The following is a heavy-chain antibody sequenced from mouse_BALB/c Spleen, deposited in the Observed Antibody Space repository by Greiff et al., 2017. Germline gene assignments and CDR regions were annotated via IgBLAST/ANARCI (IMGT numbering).Heavy chain of an antibody. J-gene: IGHJ4*01. D-gene: IGHD2-13*01. Sequence: EVHLVESGGGLVKPGGSLKLSCAASGFTFSDYYMYWVRQTPEKRLEWVATISDGGSYTYYPDSVKGRFTISRDNAKNNLYLQMSSLKSEDTAMYYCAREGLLYYAMDYWGQGTSVTVSS. CDR2: ISDGGSYT. V-gene: IGHV5-4*02. CDR1: GFTFSDYY. CDR3: AREGLLYYAMDY.